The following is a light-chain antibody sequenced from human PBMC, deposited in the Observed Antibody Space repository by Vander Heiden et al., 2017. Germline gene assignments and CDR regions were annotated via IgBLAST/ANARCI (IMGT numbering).Light chain of an antibody. CDR3: KQYNSFTWT. J-gene: IGKJ1*01. CDR2: KAS. CDR1: QSINTY. Sequence: DIQMTQSPSTLSASVGDRVTITCRASQSINTYLAWYQQKPGKAPNLLIYKASILESGVPSRFSGSGSGTEFTLTISSLQPDDFATYYCKQYNSFTWTFGQGTKVEIK. V-gene: IGKV1-5*03.